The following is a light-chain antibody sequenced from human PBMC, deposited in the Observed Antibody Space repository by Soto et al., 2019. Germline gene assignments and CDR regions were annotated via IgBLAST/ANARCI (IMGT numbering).Light chain of an antibody. V-gene: IGKV3-15*01. CDR2: GAS. Sequence: EIVMTQSPATLPVSPGDTVNLSCRASQSVLNNLAWYQQKSGQAPRLLIYGASTRFSGIQARFSGSGSGTEFTLTISSLQSEDFAVYYCHQYNSWPGTFGQGTKLEIK. J-gene: IGKJ2*01. CDR3: HQYNSWPGT. CDR1: QSVLNN.